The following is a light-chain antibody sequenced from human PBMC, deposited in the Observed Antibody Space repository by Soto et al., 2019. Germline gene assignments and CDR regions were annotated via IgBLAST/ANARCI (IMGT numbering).Light chain of an antibody. CDR1: QSVGRY. Sequence: EVVLRQSPVTLSLSPGQRATLSCRASQSVGRYVGWYQQRPGQAPRLLIYEASNRATGIPARFSGTGSGTDFTLTISSLEPEDFAVYYCHQRSQWPHTFGHGTKLEI. CDR2: EAS. CDR3: HQRSQWPHT. J-gene: IGKJ2*01. V-gene: IGKV3-11*01.